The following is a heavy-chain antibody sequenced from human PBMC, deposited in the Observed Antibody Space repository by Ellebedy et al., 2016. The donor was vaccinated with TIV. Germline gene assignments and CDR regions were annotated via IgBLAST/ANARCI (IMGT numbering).Heavy chain of an antibody. V-gene: IGHV4-34*01. J-gene: IGHJ4*02. CDR2: INQSGSA. Sequence: SETLSLTCGVYGGSFTGYYSSWIRQPPGKGLEWIGEINQSGSATYNPSLDKGRVTISVDTSKNQFSLRLSSVTVADTAVYYCAEGRSGWYYFDYWGQGTPVTVSS. CDR1: GGSFTGYY. CDR3: AEGRSGWYYFDY. D-gene: IGHD6-19*01.